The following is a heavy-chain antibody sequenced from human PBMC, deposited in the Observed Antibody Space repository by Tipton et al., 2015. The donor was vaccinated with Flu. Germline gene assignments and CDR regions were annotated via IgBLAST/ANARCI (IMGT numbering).Heavy chain of an antibody. J-gene: IGHJ1*01. CDR3: AREKDSRGSEYFQQ. CDR1: GASFSSIGHY. Sequence: TLSLTCSVSGASFSSIGHYWGWIRQSPGKGLEWIGTIYYGGSTYYNPSLKSRVTISLDMSKSQFSLQLTSVTAADTAVYYCAREKDSRGSEYFQQWGQGTLVTVSS. V-gene: IGHV4-39*07. D-gene: IGHD6-19*01. CDR2: IYYGGST.